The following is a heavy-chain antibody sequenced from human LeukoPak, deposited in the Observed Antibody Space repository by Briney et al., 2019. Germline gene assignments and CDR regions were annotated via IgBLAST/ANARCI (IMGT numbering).Heavy chain of an antibody. Sequence: GGSLRLSCAASGFTFSSYGMHWVRQAPGKGLEWVAFIRYDGSNKYYADSVKGRFTISRDNSKNTLYLQMNSLRAEDTAVYYYAKARSGSGSYFDYWGQGTLVTVSS. CDR3: AKARSGSGSYFDY. D-gene: IGHD3-10*01. CDR2: IRYDGSNK. J-gene: IGHJ4*02. V-gene: IGHV3-30*02. CDR1: GFTFSSYG.